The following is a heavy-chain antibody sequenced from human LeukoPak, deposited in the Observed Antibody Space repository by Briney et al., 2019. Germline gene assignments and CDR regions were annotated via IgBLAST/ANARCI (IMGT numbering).Heavy chain of an antibody. Sequence: SVKVSCKASPCTFNPYFLSGLRPAPGQGLEWMGRITPLSATPSQSQWIQGRVTITADISTNTVFLDLSSLRSEDTALYFVEEGAPGTGVGFDIWGQGTMVTVSS. D-gene: IGHD3-10*01. V-gene: IGHV1-69*06. CDR2: ITPLSATP. CDR3: EEGAPGTGVGFDI. CDR1: PCTFNPYF. J-gene: IGHJ3*02.